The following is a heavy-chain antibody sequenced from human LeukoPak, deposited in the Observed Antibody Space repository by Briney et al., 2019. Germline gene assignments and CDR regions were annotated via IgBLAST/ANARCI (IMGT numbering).Heavy chain of an antibody. D-gene: IGHD3-10*01. CDR3: AKTIGDNTVVYDYGMDV. V-gene: IGHV3-74*01. J-gene: IGHJ6*02. CDR1: GFTFSSYW. Sequence: GGSLRLSCAASGFTFSSYWMHWVRQAPGEGLVWVSRINSDGSTTNYADSVKGRFTISRDNSKNTLYLQMNSLRAEDTAVYYCAKTIGDNTVVYDYGMDVWGQGTTVTVSS. CDR2: INSDGSTT.